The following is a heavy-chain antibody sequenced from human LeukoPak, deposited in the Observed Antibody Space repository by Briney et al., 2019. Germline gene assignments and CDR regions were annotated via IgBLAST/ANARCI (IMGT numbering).Heavy chain of an antibody. V-gene: IGHV3-23*01. Sequence: GGSLRLSCAVSGITLSNYGMSWVRQAPGKGPEWVAGISGSGGSAHYADAVKGRFTISRDNPKNTLHLQMNSLRVEDTAVYFCAKRGVVIRVILVGFHKEAYYFDSWGQGALVTVSS. J-gene: IGHJ4*02. CDR1: GITLSNYG. CDR2: ISGSGGSA. CDR3: AKRGVVIRVILVGFHKEAYYFDS. D-gene: IGHD3-22*01.